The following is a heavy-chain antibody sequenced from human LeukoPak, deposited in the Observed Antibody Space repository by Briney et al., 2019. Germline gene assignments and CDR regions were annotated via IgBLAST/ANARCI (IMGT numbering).Heavy chain of an antibody. Sequence: ASVKVSCKAAGYTFTSYDINWVRQATGQGLEWMGWMNPNSGNTGYAQKFQGRVTTTRNTSISTAYMELSSLRSEDTAVYYCARGSFYYGSGTYTFDIWGQGTMVSVSS. D-gene: IGHD3-10*01. V-gene: IGHV1-8*03. CDR2: MNPNSGNT. CDR3: ARGSFYYGSGTYTFDI. CDR1: GYTFTSYD. J-gene: IGHJ3*02.